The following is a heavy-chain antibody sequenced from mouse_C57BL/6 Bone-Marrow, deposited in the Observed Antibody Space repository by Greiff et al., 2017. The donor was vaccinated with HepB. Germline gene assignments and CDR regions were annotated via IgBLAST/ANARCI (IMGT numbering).Heavy chain of an antibody. CDR2: IRSKSNNYAT. CDR3: VRHYGSSSGYFDV. J-gene: IGHJ1*03. D-gene: IGHD1-1*01. CDR1: GFSFNTYA. Sequence: EVQLVESGGGLVQPKGSLKLSCAASGFSFNTYAMNWVRQAPGKGLEWVARIRSKSNNYATYYADSVKDRFTISRDDSESMLYLQMNNLKTEDTAMYYCVRHYGSSSGYFDVWGTGTTVTVSS. V-gene: IGHV10-1*01.